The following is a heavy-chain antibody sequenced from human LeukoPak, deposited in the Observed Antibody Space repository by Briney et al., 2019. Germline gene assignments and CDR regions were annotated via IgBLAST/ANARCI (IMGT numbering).Heavy chain of an antibody. V-gene: IGHV3-20*04. CDR3: ARGDYHGSGRTYFDY. CDR2: IHWNGGST. Sequence: PGGSLRLSCAASGFTFDDYGMSWVRQVPGKGLEWVSGIHWNGGSTRYADSVKGQFIISRDNAKNSPYLQVNSLRAEDTALYYCARGDYHGSGRTYFDYWGQGTLVTVSS. J-gene: IGHJ4*02. D-gene: IGHD3-10*01. CDR1: GFTFDDYG.